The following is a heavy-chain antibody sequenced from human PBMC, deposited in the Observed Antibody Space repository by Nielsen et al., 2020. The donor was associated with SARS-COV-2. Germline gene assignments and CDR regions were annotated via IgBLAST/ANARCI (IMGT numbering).Heavy chain of an antibody. CDR1: GGTFRRHA. CDR2: FIPLLGKA. J-gene: IGHJ5*02. D-gene: IGHD2-15*01. Sequence: SVKVSCKAYGGTFRRHAISWVRQAPGQGLEWMGRFIPLLGKANYAQKFQGRVTITADRSASTGYMELSSLRSEDTAVYYCARDEGYCSGGSCFGFDPWGQGTLVTVSS. V-gene: IGHV1-69*04. CDR3: ARDEGYCSGGSCFGFDP.